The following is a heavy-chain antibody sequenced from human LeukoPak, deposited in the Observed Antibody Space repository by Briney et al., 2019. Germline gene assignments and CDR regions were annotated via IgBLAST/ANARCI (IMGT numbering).Heavy chain of an antibody. Sequence: GGSLRLSCAASGFTFSTCAMSWVRQAPGKGLEWVSTISGGGRSTDYADSVKGQFTISRDNSKNTLYLQMNSLRAEDTAVYYCAKERYFDYWGQGTLVTVSS. V-gene: IGHV3-23*01. CDR2: ISGGGRST. CDR3: AKERYFDY. J-gene: IGHJ4*02. CDR1: GFTFSTCA.